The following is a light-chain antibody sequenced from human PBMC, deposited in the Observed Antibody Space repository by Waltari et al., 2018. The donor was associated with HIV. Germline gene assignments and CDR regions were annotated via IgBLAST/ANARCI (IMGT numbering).Light chain of an antibody. CDR3: QQYDNLPFT. CDR2: DAS. CDR1: QDISNY. Sequence: DIQMTQSPSSLSASVGDRVTVTCQAGQDISNYLNWYQQKPGKAPRLLIYDASNLETGVPPRFSGSGSGTHFTFTISSLQPEDIATYYCQQYDNLPFTFGPGTKVDIK. J-gene: IGKJ3*01. V-gene: IGKV1-33*01.